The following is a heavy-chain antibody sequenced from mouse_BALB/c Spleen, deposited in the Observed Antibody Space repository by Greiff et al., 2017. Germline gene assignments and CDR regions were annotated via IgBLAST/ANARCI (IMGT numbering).Heavy chain of an antibody. CDR2: ISYSGST. J-gene: IGHJ2*01. V-gene: IGHV3-8*02. Sequence: EVHLVESGPSLVKPSQTLSLTCSVSGDSITSGYWNWIRKFPGNKLEYMGYISYSGSTYYKPSLKSRISITRDTSKNQYYLQLNSVTTEDTATYYCASYGYEVYFDYWGQGTTLTVSA. CDR1: GDSITSGY. CDR3: ASYGYEVYFDY. D-gene: IGHD1-2*01.